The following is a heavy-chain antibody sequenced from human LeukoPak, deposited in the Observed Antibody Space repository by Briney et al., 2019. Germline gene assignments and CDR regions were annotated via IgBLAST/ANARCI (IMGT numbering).Heavy chain of an antibody. CDR2: INWNSGSI. J-gene: IGHJ1*01. CDR3: AKGSPVIAIYFQH. CDR1: RFIFDDYA. Sequence: PGRSLRLSCAASRFIFDDYAMHWVRQAPGKGLEWVSGINWNSGSIGYADSVKGRFTISRDNAKNSLYLQMNSLRAEDTAVYYCAKGSPVIAIYFQHWGQGTLVTVSS. V-gene: IGHV3-9*01. D-gene: IGHD2-21*01.